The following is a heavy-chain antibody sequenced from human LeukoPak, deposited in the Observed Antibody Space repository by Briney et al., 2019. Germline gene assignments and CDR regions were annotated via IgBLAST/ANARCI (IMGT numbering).Heavy chain of an antibody. CDR2: ISSSSSYI. CDR1: GFTFSSYS. V-gene: IGHV3-21*04. J-gene: IGHJ4*02. D-gene: IGHD5-12*01. Sequence: GGSLRLSCAASGFTFSSYSMNWVRQAPGKGLEWVSSISSSSSYIYYADSVKGRFTISRDNSKNTLFLQMNSLRAEDTAVYYCVKEVVATIPPLWGQGTLVTVSS. CDR3: VKEVVATIPPL.